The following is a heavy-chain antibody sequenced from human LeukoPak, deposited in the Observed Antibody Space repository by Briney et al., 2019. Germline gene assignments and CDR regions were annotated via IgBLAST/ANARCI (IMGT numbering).Heavy chain of an antibody. CDR3: ARDPAPAVGAGY. J-gene: IGHJ4*02. Sequence: GGSLRLSCAASGFTFSSYSMNWVRQAPGKGLEWVSSISSSSGYIYYADSVKGRFTISRDNAKNSLYLQMNSLRAEDTAVYYCARDPAPAVGAGYWGQGTLVTVSS. V-gene: IGHV3-21*01. D-gene: IGHD2-2*01. CDR1: GFTFSSYS. CDR2: ISSSSGYI.